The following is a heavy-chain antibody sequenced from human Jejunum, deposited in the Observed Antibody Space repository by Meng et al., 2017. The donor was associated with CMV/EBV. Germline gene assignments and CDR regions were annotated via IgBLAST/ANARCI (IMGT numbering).Heavy chain of an antibody. Sequence: CIVSGASISGDDYYWNRMRQHPGEGLEWIGCIHPSGTTHYNPSLQSRVTISGDTSKNQFSLSLTSVTVADTAVYFCARGRDAYKTGYWGQGTLVTVSS. CDR1: GASISGDDYY. CDR2: IHPSGTT. J-gene: IGHJ4*02. CDR3: ARGRDAYKTGY. V-gene: IGHV4-31*03. D-gene: IGHD5-24*01.